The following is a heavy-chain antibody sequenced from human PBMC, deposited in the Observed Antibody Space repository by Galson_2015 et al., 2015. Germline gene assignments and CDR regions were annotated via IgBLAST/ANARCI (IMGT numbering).Heavy chain of an antibody. CDR3: ARDSSGYGYGYSAY. CDR1: GFSFSTFA. Sequence: SLRLSCAASGFSFSTFAMHWVRQAPGKGLEWVAVIYYDGGHQYYEDSVKGRFTISRDNSKNMLYLQMNSLRVEDTAVYYCARDSSGYGYGYSAYWGRGTLMTVSS. D-gene: IGHD5-18*01. V-gene: IGHV3-33*01. J-gene: IGHJ4*02. CDR2: IYYDGGHQ.